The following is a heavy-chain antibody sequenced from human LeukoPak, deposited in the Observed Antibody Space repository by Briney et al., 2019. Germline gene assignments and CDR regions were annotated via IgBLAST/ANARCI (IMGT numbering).Heavy chain of an antibody. V-gene: IGHV1-18*01. D-gene: IGHD3-10*01. J-gene: IGHJ5*02. CDR3: ARRLLWFGEFPFDP. Sequence: ASVKVSCKASGYTFTSYGISWGRQAPGQGREWMGWISAYNGNTNYAQKLQGRVTMTTDTSTSTAYMELRSLRSDDTAVYYCARRLLWFGEFPFDPWGQGTLVTVSS. CDR1: GYTFTSYG. CDR2: ISAYNGNT.